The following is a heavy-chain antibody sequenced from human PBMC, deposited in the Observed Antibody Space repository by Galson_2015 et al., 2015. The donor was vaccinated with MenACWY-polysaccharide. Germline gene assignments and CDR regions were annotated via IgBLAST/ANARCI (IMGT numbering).Heavy chain of an antibody. J-gene: IGHJ4*02. CDR1: GLTVSGYC. Sequence: SLRLSCAASGLTVSGYCMHWVRQAPGKGLVWVSGVNADGDSADYADSVKGQFTISRDKTKNMQYLQMNSLRAEDTAVYYDAPIKHWFSLYNGLDNWGQGTLVTVSS. CDR2: VNADGDSA. CDR3: APIKHWFSLYNGLDN. D-gene: IGHD3-16*02. V-gene: IGHV3-74*01.